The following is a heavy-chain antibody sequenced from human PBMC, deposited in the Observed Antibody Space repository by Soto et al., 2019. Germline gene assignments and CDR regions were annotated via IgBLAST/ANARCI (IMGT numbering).Heavy chain of an antibody. V-gene: IGHV4-39*01. CDR3: ARHDWNGVDY. D-gene: IGHD1-1*01. J-gene: IGHJ4*02. Sequence: QLQLQESGPGRVKPSETLSLTCTVSGGSISSSSYYWGWIRQPPGKGLEWIGSIYYSGSTYNNPSLKSRVTISVDTSKNQFSLKLSSVTAADTAVYYCARHDWNGVDYWGQGTLVTVSS. CDR2: IYYSGST. CDR1: GGSISSSSYY.